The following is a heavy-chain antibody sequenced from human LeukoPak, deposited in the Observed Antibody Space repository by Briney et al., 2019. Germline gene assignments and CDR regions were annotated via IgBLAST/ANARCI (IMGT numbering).Heavy chain of an antibody. Sequence: PGGSLRLSCAASGFTFSSYEMNWVRQAPGKGLEWVSYISSSGSTIYYADSVKGRFTISRDNAKNSLYLQMNSLRAEDTAVYYCARAGELGSGWYFDCWGQGTLVTVSS. V-gene: IGHV3-48*03. CDR2: ISSSGSTI. D-gene: IGHD6-19*01. J-gene: IGHJ4*02. CDR3: ARAGELGSGWYFDC. CDR1: GFTFSSYE.